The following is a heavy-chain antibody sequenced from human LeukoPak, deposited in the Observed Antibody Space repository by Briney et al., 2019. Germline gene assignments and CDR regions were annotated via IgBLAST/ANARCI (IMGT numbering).Heavy chain of an antibody. V-gene: IGHV1-69*01. CDR3: ARSACSSTTCYHRRYNWFDP. CDR1: GGTFINYA. CDR2: IIPIFGTA. J-gene: IGHJ5*02. D-gene: IGHD2-2*01. Sequence: GSSVKVSCKASGGTFINYAISWVRQAPGQGLEWMGGIIPIFGTANYAQKFQGRVTITADESTSTAYMDLSSLRSDDTAVYYCARSACSSTTCYHRRYNWFDPWGQGTLVTVSS.